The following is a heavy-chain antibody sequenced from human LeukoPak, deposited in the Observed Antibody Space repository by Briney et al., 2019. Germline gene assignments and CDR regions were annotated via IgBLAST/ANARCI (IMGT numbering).Heavy chain of an antibody. V-gene: IGHV4-59*01. CDR3: AGMRITTPTVRTLDY. J-gene: IGHJ4*02. D-gene: IGHD1-14*01. CDR2: TYYTGST. CDR1: GFSFSSYA. Sequence: GILRLSCAASGFSFSSYAINWIRQPPGKGLEWIGFTYYTGSTNYNPSLKSRVTISVDTSKNQFSLKLSSVTAADTAVYYCAGMRITTPTVRTLDYWGQGTLVTVSS.